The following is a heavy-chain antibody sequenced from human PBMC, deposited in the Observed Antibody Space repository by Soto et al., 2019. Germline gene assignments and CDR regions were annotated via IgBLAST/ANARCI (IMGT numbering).Heavy chain of an antibody. CDR2: ISPYNGNT. V-gene: IGHV1-18*01. CDR3: ARDTGSHQDY. D-gene: IGHD2-15*01. J-gene: IGHJ4*02. CDR1: RYTFTNFG. Sequence: QVQLVQSGAEVKKPGAAVKVSCKASRYTFTNFGISWVRQAPGQGLAWMGWISPYNGNTNYAQKLQGRVTMTTDTSTSTAYMELRSLRSDDTAVYYCARDTGSHQDYWGQGTLVTVSS.